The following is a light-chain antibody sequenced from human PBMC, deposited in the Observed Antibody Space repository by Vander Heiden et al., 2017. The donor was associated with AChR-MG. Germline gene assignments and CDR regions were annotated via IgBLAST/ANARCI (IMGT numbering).Light chain of an antibody. CDR2: ANN. V-gene: IGLV1-40*01. Sequence: QSVLTQPPSVSGAPGQRVTISCTGTSSNIGADYDVHWYQHLPGAAPKLLIYANNNRPSGVPDRFSGSRSGTSASLAITGLQAEDEADYYCQSYDSSLSVVFGGGTKLTVL. CDR1: SSNIGADYD. CDR3: QSYDSSLSVV. J-gene: IGLJ2*01.